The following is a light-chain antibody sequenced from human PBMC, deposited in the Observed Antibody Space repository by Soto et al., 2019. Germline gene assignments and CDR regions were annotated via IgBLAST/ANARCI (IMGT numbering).Light chain of an antibody. CDR2: LTS. J-gene: IGKJ1*01. Sequence: IVLTQSPATLSAFPGDRVTLSCRASQALNTILAWYQHKPGQAPRLLIYLTSNRDAGVPSRFSAWGSETDFTLAISDVQPEDFAVYYCQQRQSWPRTFGQGTKVDIK. CDR3: QQRQSWPRT. CDR1: QALNTI. V-gene: IGKV3-11*01.